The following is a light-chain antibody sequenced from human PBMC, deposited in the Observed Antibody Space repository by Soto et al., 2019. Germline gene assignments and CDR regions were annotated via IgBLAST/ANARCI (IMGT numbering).Light chain of an antibody. V-gene: IGKV3-20*01. CDR3: QQYGRSPAT. J-gene: IGKJ2*01. CDR2: AAS. Sequence: EIVLTQSPGTVSLSPGESATLSCRASKSVSSGYLAWYQQKPGQAPRLLIYAASNRATGIPDRFSGSGSGTYFTLTISRLEHEDFAVYYCQQYGRSPATFGQGTRLEIK. CDR1: KSVSSGY.